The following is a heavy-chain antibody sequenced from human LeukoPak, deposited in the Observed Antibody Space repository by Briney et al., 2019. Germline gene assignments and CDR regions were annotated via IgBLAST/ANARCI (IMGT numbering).Heavy chain of an antibody. J-gene: IGHJ6*02. Sequence: AASVKVSCKASGYSLTSFDINWVRQGSGQGLEWMGWMNPKRGNTGYAPTFQGRVTITRDTSIDTAFTELSSPRPDDTAVYYCARGGSSSSYYNNYGMDVWGQGTTITVSS. CDR1: GYSLTSFD. CDR2: MNPKRGNT. CDR3: ARGGSSSSYYNNYGMDV. V-gene: IGHV1-8*01. D-gene: IGHD6-13*01.